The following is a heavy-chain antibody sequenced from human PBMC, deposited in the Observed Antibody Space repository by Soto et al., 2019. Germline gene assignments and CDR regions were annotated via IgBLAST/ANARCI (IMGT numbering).Heavy chain of an antibody. CDR1: GGSISSSSYY. Sequence: SETLSLTCTVSGGSISSSSYYWGWIRQPPGKGLEWIGSIYYSGSTYYNPSLKSRVTISVDTSKNQFSLKLSSVTAADTAVYYCARPLYYGSGSYLNQNSGYYGMDVWGQGTTVTVSS. V-gene: IGHV4-39*01. J-gene: IGHJ6*02. D-gene: IGHD3-10*01. CDR3: ARPLYYGSGSYLNQNSGYYGMDV. CDR2: IYYSGST.